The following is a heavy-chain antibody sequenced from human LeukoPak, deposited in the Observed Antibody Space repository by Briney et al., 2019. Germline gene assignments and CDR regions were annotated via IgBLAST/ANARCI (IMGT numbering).Heavy chain of an antibody. Sequence: PGGSLRLSCAASGFTFSSYWMAWVRQAPGKGLEWVANIKPDGGEKYYVDSVKGRFTIARDNAKSSLYLQMNSLRVEDTAVYYCAREGSGNYFYFFDYWGQGTLVTVSS. CDR3: AREGSGNYFYFFDY. CDR2: IKPDGGEK. D-gene: IGHD4-11*01. J-gene: IGHJ4*02. V-gene: IGHV3-7*01. CDR1: GFTFSSYW.